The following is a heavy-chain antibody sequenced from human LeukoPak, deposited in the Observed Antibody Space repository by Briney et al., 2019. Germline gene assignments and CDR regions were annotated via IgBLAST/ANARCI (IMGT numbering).Heavy chain of an antibody. J-gene: IGHJ4*02. V-gene: IGHV3-7*01. D-gene: IGHD3-3*01. CDR2: IKQDGSEK. CDR1: GFTFSSYW. CDR3: ARVRFLEWLLMFDY. Sequence: AGGSLRLSYAASGFTFSSYWMSWVRQAPGKGLEWVANIKQDGSEKYYVDSVKGRFIISRDNAKNSLYLQMNSLRAEDTAVYYCARVRFLEWLLMFDYWGQGTLVTVSS.